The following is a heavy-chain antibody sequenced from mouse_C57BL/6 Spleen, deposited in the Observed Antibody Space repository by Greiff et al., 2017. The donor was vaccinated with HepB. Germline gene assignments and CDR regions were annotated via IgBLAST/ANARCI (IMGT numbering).Heavy chain of an antibody. CDR2: INPRSGYT. CDR1: GYTFTSYW. V-gene: IGHV1-7*01. CDR3: AGEMDYYGSSAWFAY. J-gene: IGHJ3*01. Sequence: VQLQQSGAELAQPGASVMLSCKASGYTFTSYWMHWVKQRPGQGLAWIGYINPRSGYTKYNQKFKDQATLTADKSSRTAYMQLSRLTYEDSAVYYCAGEMDYYGSSAWFAYWDQGTLVTVAA. D-gene: IGHD1-1*01.